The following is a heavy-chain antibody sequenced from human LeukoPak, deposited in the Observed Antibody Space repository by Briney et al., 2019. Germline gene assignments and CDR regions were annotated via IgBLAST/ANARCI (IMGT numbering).Heavy chain of an antibody. CDR1: GYTFTGYY. V-gene: IGHV1-2*02. CDR2: INPNSGST. CDR3: ARGPVYYYYYYMDV. J-gene: IGHJ6*03. Sequence: ASVKVSCKASGYTFTGYYMHWVRQAPGQGLEWMGWINPNSGSTNYAQKFQGRVTMTRDTSISTAYMELSRLRSDDTAVYYCARGPVYYYYYYMDVWGKGTTVTVSS.